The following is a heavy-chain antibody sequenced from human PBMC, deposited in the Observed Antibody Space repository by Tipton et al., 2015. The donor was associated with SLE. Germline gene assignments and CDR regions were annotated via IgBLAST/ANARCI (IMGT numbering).Heavy chain of an antibody. D-gene: IGHD3-3*01. CDR2: IYNSGGT. CDR3: ARDLGYYDFWSGSHRGYFDL. Sequence: LRLSCTVSGGSVSSGGYYWSWIRQHPGKGLEWIGYIYNSGGTDYSPSLKSRVTISADTSKNQFSLKLSSVTAADTAVYYCARDLGYYDFWSGSHRGYFDLWGRGTLVTVSS. V-gene: IGHV4-31*03. J-gene: IGHJ2*01. CDR1: GGSVSSGGYY.